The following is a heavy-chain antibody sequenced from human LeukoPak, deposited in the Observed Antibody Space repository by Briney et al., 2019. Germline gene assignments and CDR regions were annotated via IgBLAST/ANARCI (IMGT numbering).Heavy chain of an antibody. Sequence: PGGSLRLSCAASGFTFSSYGIHWVRQAPGKGLEWVAVISYDGSNKYYADSVKGRFTISRDNSKNTLYLQMNSLRAEDTAMYYCAKEGYDFWSGRRVDYMDVWGRGTTVTVSS. D-gene: IGHD3-3*01. J-gene: IGHJ6*03. CDR2: ISYDGSNK. V-gene: IGHV3-30*18. CDR1: GFTFSSYG. CDR3: AKEGYDFWSGRRVDYMDV.